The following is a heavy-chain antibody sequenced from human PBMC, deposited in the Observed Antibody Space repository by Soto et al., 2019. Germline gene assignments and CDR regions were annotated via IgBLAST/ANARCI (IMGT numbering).Heavy chain of an antibody. CDR1: GFTFSTYA. CDR3: ARDYRDAFDI. Sequence: QVQLVESGGGVVQPGRSLRLSCAASGFTFSTYAMHWVRQAPGKGLEWVAVISYDGSNKYYADSVKGRFTISRDNSKNTLYLQMNSLRAEDTAVYYCARDYRDAFDIWGQGTMVTVSS. J-gene: IGHJ3*02. V-gene: IGHV3-30-3*01. CDR2: ISYDGSNK.